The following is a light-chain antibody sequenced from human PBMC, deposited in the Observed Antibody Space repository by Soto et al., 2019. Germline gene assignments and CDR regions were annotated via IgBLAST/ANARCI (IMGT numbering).Light chain of an antibody. J-gene: IGKJ1*01. V-gene: IGKV3-20*01. CDR2: AAS. Sequence: VLTQSTGTLSLCSGGRGSLSCGASQSVSSSYLAWYQQKPGQAPRLFTYAASLRATGIPDRFSGSGSGTDFTLTISRLEPEDFAVYYCHQYGGSSAFGQGTKVDIK. CDR1: QSVSSSY. CDR3: HQYGGSSA.